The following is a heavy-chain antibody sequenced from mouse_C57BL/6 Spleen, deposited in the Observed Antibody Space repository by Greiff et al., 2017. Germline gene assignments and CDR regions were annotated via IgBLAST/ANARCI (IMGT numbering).Heavy chain of an antibody. CDR3: ARDKGDYHYYVDD. CDR1: GISITTGYYR. D-gene: IGHD5-5*01. V-gene: IGHV3-5*01. J-gene: IGHJ2*01. CDR2: IYYSGTI. Sequence: EVQLVESGPGLVKPSQTVFLTCTVTGISITTGYYRWSWIRQFPGNKLEWIGHIYYSGTINYNPFLTNRTTTTRDTPKNPFFLEMNSLTAEDTATYYCARDKGDYHYYVDDWGKGTTLTVAS.